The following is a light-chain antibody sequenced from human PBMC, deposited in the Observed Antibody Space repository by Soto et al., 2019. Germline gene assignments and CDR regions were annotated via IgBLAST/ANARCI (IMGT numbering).Light chain of an antibody. CDR3: AAWGDSLSGYV. J-gene: IGLJ1*01. CDR2: RNN. V-gene: IGLV1-47*01. Sequence: VLTQPPSASGTPGQRVTISCSGSSSNIGSNYVYWYQQLPGTAPKLLIYRNNQRPSGVPDRFSGFKSGTSASLAISGLRSEDEADYYCAAWGDSLSGYVFGTGTKVTVL. CDR1: SSNIGSNY.